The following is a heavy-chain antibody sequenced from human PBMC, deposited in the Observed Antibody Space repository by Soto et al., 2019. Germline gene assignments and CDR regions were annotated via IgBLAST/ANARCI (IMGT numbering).Heavy chain of an antibody. CDR3: ARHPERIAQIGWFDP. D-gene: IGHD6-13*01. J-gene: IGHJ5*02. Sequence: EVQLVESGGGLVQPGGSLRLSCAASGFTFSSYSMNWVRQAPGKGLEWVSYISSSSSTIYYADSVKGRFTISRDNAKNSLYLQMNSLRGDDTAVYYCARHPERIAQIGWFDPWGQGNLVTVSS. CDR1: GFTFSSYS. V-gene: IGHV3-48*01. CDR2: ISSSSSTI.